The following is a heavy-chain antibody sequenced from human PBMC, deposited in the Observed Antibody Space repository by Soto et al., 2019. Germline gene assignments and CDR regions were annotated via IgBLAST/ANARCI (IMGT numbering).Heavy chain of an antibody. CDR2: ISSSGGT. J-gene: IGHJ5*02. D-gene: IGHD3-9*01. CDR1: GASISSDQYL. V-gene: IGHV4-30-4*01. Sequence: QVQLQESGPGLVKPSQTLSLTCSVSGASISSDQYLWIWIRHTPGKGLEWIGYISSSGGTYYSAPAKGRAHFSLAKSKNQCSRILSSVTAADTVIYFCARGSFREYEDATGYSISYDPWGQGALVTVSS. CDR3: ARGSFREYEDATGYSISYDP.